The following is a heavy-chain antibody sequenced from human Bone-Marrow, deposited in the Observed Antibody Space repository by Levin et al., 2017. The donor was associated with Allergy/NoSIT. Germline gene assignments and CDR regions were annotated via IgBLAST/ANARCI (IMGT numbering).Heavy chain of an antibody. J-gene: IGHJ4*02. V-gene: IGHV3-23*01. CDR3: AKKGHGAAGIGLGDFDY. D-gene: IGHD6-13*01. CDR2: ISDSGSVT. CDR1: GFTFRTYD. Sequence: GESLKISCVASGFTFRTYDMNWVRQAPGKGLDWVSGISDSGSVTYYADSAKGRFTISRDNSKNTLFLQMNSLRDEDTAICYCAKKGHGAAGIGLGDFDYWGRGTLVAVS.